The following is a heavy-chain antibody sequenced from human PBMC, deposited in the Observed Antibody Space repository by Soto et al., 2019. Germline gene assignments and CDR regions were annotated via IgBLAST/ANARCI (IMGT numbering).Heavy chain of an antibody. CDR1: GGTFSTYS. J-gene: IGHJ3*02. D-gene: IGHD2-21*01. CDR2: IIPMLGIR. CDR3: TIGSWSGEVFDI. Sequence: QVQLVQSGAEGKKPGSSVKVSCKDSGGTFSTYSMLWVRQAPGQGREWMGGIIPMLGIRNYAQRFQDRVTITADKSTATAHMELSSLRSEDTALYYCTIGSWSGEVFDIWGQGTMVTVSS. V-gene: IGHV1-69*02.